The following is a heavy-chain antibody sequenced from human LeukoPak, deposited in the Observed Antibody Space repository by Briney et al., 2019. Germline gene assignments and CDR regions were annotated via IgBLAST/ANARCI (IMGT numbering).Heavy chain of an antibody. CDR2: IIGSGGTT. D-gene: IGHD3-22*01. CDR3: PKYNYYDSSGYYYPGSDY. V-gene: IGHV3-23*01. CDR1: GFTFSSYA. Sequence: PGGSLRLSCAASGFTFSSYAMSWVRQAPGKGLEWVSAIIGSGGTTYYADSVKGRLTISRDNSKITLYLQMNSLRAEDTAIYDFPKYNYYDSSGYYYPGSDYWGQGTLVTVS. J-gene: IGHJ4*02.